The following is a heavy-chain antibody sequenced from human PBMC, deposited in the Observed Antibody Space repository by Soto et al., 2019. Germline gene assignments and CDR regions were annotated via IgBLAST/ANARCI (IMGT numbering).Heavy chain of an antibody. CDR2: IYYSGST. D-gene: IGHD2-21*02. J-gene: IGHJ6*02. V-gene: IGHV4-31*03. CDR1: GGSISSGGYY. CDR3: AREGACGGNSGYYGMDV. Sequence: SETVSLTCTVSGGSISSGGYYWSWIRQHPGKGLEWIGYIYYSGSTYYNPSLKSRVTISVDTSKNQFSLKLSSVTAADTAVYYCAREGACGGNSGYYGMDVWDQGTTVTVSS.